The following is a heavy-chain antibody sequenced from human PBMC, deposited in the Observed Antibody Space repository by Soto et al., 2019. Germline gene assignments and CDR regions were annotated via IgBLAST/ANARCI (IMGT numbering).Heavy chain of an antibody. D-gene: IGHD3-10*01. J-gene: IGHJ5*02. CDR2: IDGTSTFS. V-gene: IGHV3-23*05. CDR1: GFTFSNND. CDR3: AKNSGGFTA. Sequence: PGGSLRLSCVAAGFTFSNNDMTWVRQAPGKGLEWVSTIDGTSTFSNYADSVEGRFTISRDNSRNTVYLQMNSLRADDTDVYYCAKNSGGFTAWGQGT.